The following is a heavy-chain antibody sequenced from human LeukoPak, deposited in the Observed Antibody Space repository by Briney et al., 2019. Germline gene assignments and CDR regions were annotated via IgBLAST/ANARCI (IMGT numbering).Heavy chain of an antibody. CDR1: GGSISSSSYY. CDR2: IYYSGST. J-gene: IGHJ5*02. CDR3: AREGAGARKHFDP. D-gene: IGHD3-16*01. Sequence: SETLSLTCTVSGGSISSSSYYWGWIRQPPGKGLEWIGSIYYSGSTYYNPSLKSRVTISVDTSKNQFSLKLSSVTAADTAVYYCAREGAGARKHFDPWGQGTLVTVSS. V-gene: IGHV4-39*07.